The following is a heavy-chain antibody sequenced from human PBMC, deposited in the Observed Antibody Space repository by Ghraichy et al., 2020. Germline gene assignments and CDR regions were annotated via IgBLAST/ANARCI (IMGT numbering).Heavy chain of an antibody. CDR3: ARVKDTAMARGVYFDY. CDR1: GSSISSGDYY. Sequence: SQTLSLTCTVSGSSISSGDYYWSWIRQPPGKGLEWIGYIYYSGSTYYNPSLKSRVTISVDTSKNQFSLKLSSVTAADTAVYYCARVKDTAMARGVYFDYWGQGTLVTVSS. CDR2: IYYSGST. D-gene: IGHD5-18*01. J-gene: IGHJ4*02. V-gene: IGHV4-30-4*01.